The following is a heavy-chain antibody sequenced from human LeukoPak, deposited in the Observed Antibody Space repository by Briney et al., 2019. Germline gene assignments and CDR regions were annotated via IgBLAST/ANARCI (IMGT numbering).Heavy chain of an antibody. J-gene: IGHJ5*02. CDR3: ARRCSSTSCYNGGSNWFDP. CDR2: IKQDGSEK. Sequence: GGSLRLSCAASGFTFSSYWMSWVRQAPGKALEWVANIKQDGSEKYYVDSVKGRFTISRDNAKNSLYLQMNSLRVEDTAVYYCARRCSSTSCYNGGSNWFDPWGQGTLVTVSS. D-gene: IGHD2-2*02. V-gene: IGHV3-7*01. CDR1: GFTFSSYW.